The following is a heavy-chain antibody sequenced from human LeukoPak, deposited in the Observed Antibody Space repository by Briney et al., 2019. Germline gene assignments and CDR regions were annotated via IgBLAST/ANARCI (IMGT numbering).Heavy chain of an antibody. J-gene: IGHJ5*02. CDR1: GVTFSSYG. Sequence: GGSLRLSCAASGVTFSSYGMHWVRQAPGKGLEEVAFIRYDGSNKYYADSVKGRFTISRVNSKNSLYLQMNSLRAEHTAVYYCVKCRPARRVCNCCDPWGQGTLVTVSS. V-gene: IGHV3-30*02. CDR2: IRYDGSNK. D-gene: IGHD6-6*01. CDR3: VKCRPARRVCNCCDP.